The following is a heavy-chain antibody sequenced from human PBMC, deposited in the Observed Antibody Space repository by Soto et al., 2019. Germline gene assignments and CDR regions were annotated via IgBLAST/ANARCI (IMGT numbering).Heavy chain of an antibody. CDR2: ISAYNGNT. D-gene: IGHD3-3*01. CDR3: ARDRSTIFGVVITNWFDP. Sequence: GASVKVSCKASGYTFTSYGISWVRQAPGQGLEWMGWISAYNGNTNYAQKLQGRVTMTTDTSTSTAYMELRSLRPDDTAVYYCARDRSTIFGVVITNWFDPWGQGTLVTVS. J-gene: IGHJ5*02. CDR1: GYTFTSYG. V-gene: IGHV1-18*01.